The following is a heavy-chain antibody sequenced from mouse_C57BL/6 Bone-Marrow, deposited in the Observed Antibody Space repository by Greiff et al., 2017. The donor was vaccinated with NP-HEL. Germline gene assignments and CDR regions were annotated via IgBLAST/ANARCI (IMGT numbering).Heavy chain of an antibody. V-gene: IGHV1-85*01. Sequence: VHLVESGPELVKPGASVKLSCKASGYTFTSYDINWVKQRPGQGLEWIGWIYPRDGSTKYTEKFKGKATLTVDTSSSTAYMELHSLTSEDSAVYFCTVTGPYYFDYWGQGTTLTVSS. CDR1: GYTFTSYD. CDR2: IYPRDGST. J-gene: IGHJ2*01. D-gene: IGHD4-1*01. CDR3: TVTGPYYFDY.